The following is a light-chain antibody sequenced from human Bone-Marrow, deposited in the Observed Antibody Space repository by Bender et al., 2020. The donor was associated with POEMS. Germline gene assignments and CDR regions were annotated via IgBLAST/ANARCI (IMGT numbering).Light chain of an antibody. CDR1: SDDVGGYNL. CDR3: CSYSSSIIVV. J-gene: IGLJ2*01. V-gene: IGLV2-23*02. CDR2: DVS. Sequence: QSALTQPASVSGSPGQSITFSCTGTSDDVGGYNLVSWYQQLPGKAPKLMIYDVSKRPSGVSNRFSGSKSGNTASLTISGLRAEDEADYYCCSYSSSIIVVFGGGTKLTVL.